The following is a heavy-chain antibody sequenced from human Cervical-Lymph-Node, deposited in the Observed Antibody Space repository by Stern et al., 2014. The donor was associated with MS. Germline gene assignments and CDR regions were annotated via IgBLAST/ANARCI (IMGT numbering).Heavy chain of an antibody. V-gene: IGHV4-31*03. CDR3: ASDRYGQTLDY. Sequence: QLQLQESGPGLVSPSQTLSLTCTISGASVSTYDYYWSWIRQYPGKGLEWIGYIHYGGSSYYNPSLKSRLNISIDTSKNHFSLKLSSVTAADTAVYYCASDRYGQTLDYWGQGILVTVSS. CDR1: GASVSTYDYY. D-gene: IGHD5-18*01. J-gene: IGHJ4*02. CDR2: IHYGGSS.